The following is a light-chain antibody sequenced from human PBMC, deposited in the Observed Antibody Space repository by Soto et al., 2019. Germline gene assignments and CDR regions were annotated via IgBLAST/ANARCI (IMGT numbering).Light chain of an antibody. CDR3: QKSYSTSWK. CDR2: DAF. J-gene: IGKJ1*01. Sequence: DIQMTHSPSTLSASVLYIVTITFRSSQCISIWLALYQQKPGKAPKLLIYDAFSLESGVPSRFSGSGSGTDFTLTISSLQPEDFATYYCQKSYSTSWKFGQGTKVDIK. CDR1: QCISIW. V-gene: IGKV1-5*01.